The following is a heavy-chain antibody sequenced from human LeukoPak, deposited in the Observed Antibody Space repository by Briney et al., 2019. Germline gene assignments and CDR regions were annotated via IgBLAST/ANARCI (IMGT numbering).Heavy chain of an antibody. CDR3: ARPAGYQLPKEMFLSY. Sequence: GASVKVSCKASGYTFTSYYMHWVRQAPGQGLEWMGIINPSGGSTSYAQKFQGRVTMTRDTSTSTVYMELSSLRSEDTAVYYCARPAGYQLPKEMFLSYWGQGTLVTVSS. J-gene: IGHJ4*02. CDR2: INPSGGST. CDR1: GYTFTSYY. D-gene: IGHD2-2*01. V-gene: IGHV1-46*01.